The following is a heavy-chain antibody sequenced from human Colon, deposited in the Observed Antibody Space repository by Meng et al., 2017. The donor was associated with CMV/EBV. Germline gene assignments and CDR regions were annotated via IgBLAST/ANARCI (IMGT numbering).Heavy chain of an antibody. CDR3: ATRGQAPAN. J-gene: IGHJ4*02. V-gene: IGHV3-30-3*01. Sequence: GGSLRLSCAVSGFTFSSYSMHWVRRAPGKGLEWVAVLLYDGSKEYYADSVRGRFTISRDSSKNTLFLQMNSLRAEDTALYYCATRGQAPANWGQGTLVTVSS. CDR2: LLYDGSKE. CDR1: GFTFSSYS.